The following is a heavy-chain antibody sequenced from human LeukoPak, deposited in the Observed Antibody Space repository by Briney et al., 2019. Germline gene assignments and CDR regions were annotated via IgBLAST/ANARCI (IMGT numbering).Heavy chain of an antibody. Sequence: PGGSLRLSCAASGFTFSSYWMHWVRQAPGKGLVWVSRINSDGSSTSYAASVKGRFTISRDNAKNTLYLQMNSLRAEDTAVYYCARHGMGAGPAFDIWGQGTLVTVSS. CDR3: ARHGMGAGPAFDI. J-gene: IGHJ3*02. D-gene: IGHD1-26*01. CDR2: INSDGSST. V-gene: IGHV3-74*01. CDR1: GFTFSSYW.